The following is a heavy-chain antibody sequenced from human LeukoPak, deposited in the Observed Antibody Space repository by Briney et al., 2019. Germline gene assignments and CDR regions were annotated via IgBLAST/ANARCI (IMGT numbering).Heavy chain of an antibody. V-gene: IGHV4-39*01. D-gene: IGHD2-8*01. CDR2: IYYSGST. CDR1: GGSISSSSYY. CDR3: ARHLPYYPQYYMDV. Sequence: SETLSLTCTVSGGSISSSSYYWGWIRPPPGKGLEWIGSIYYSGSTYYNPSLKSRVTISVDTSKNQFSLKLSSVTAADTAVYYCARHLPYYPQYYMDVWGKGTTASVSS. J-gene: IGHJ6*03.